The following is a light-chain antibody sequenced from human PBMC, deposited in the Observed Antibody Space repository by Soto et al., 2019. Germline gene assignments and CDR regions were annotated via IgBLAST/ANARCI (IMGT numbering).Light chain of an antibody. Sequence: EIVMTQSPATLSVSPGERATLSCRASQSVSRNLAWYQQKPGQAPRLLIYGASTRATGIPARFSGSGSGTEFTLTISSLQSEDIAVYYCQQYNNWPQSFGQGTKLEIK. CDR1: QSVSRN. J-gene: IGKJ2*01. V-gene: IGKV3-15*01. CDR3: QQYNNWPQS. CDR2: GAS.